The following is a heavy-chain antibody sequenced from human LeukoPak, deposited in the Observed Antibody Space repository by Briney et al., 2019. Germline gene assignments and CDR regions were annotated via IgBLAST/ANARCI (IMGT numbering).Heavy chain of an antibody. D-gene: IGHD3-22*01. V-gene: IGHV1-18*01. Sequence: ASVKVSCKASGYTFTSYGISWVRQAPGQGLEWMGWISAYNGNTNYAQKLQGRVTMTTDTSTSTAYMELRSLRSDDTAVYCCARDFPRTRVYYDSSGLDYWGQGTLVTVSS. CDR1: GYTFTSYG. CDR2: ISAYNGNT. J-gene: IGHJ4*02. CDR3: ARDFPRTRVYYDSSGLDY.